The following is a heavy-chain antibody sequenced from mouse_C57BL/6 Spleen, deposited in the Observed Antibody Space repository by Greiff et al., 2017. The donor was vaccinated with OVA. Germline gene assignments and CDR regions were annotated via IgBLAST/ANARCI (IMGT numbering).Heavy chain of an antibody. CDR2: IDPETGGT. CDR1: GYTFTDYE. V-gene: IGHV1-15*01. J-gene: IGHJ3*01. Sequence: VQLQQSGAELVRPGASVTLSCKASGYTFTDYEMHWVKQTPVHGLEWIGAIDPETGGTAYNQKFKGKAILTADKSSSTAYMELRSLTSEDSAVYYRTRPAWFAYWGQGTLVTVSA. CDR3: TRPAWFAY.